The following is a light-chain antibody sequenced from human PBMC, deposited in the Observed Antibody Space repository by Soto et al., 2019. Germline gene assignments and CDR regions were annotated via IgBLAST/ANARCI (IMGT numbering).Light chain of an antibody. J-gene: IGLJ2*01. CDR1: SSDIGGYNY. CDR2: EVS. V-gene: IGLV2-8*02. CDR3: SSYVGRHSLV. Sequence: QSVLTQPPSASRSPGQSLTISCTGTSSDIGGYNYVSWYQHHPGKAPKLMISEVSKRPSGVPDRFSGSKSGNTASLTVSGLQAEDEADYYCSSYVGRHSLVFGGGTKLTVL.